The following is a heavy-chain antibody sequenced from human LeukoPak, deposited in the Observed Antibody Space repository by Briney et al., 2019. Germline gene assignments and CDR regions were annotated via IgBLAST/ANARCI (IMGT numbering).Heavy chain of an antibody. CDR2: ISYDGSNK. V-gene: IGHV3-30*03. CDR3: ARNHYGSVDY. D-gene: IGHD3-10*01. Sequence: GGSLRLSCAASGFTFSSYGMHWVRQAPGKGLEWVAVISYDGSNKYYADSVKGRFTISRDNAKNTLYLQMNSLRPEDTAVYYCARNHYGSVDYWGQGTLVTVSS. J-gene: IGHJ4*02. CDR1: GFTFSSYG.